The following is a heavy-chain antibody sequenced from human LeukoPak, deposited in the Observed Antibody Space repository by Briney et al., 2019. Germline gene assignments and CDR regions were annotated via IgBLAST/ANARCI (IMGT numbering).Heavy chain of an antibody. J-gene: IGHJ4*02. D-gene: IGHD1-1*01. Sequence: ASVKVSCKPSGYTFTSYYMHWVRQAPGQGLEWMGIINPSGGSTDYAQRFQGRVTMTRDMSTSTVYMELSNLKSEDTAVYYCARVAIIGATGDHWGQGTLVTVSS. CDR1: GYTFTSYY. CDR2: INPSGGST. V-gene: IGHV1-46*01. CDR3: ARVAIIGATGDH.